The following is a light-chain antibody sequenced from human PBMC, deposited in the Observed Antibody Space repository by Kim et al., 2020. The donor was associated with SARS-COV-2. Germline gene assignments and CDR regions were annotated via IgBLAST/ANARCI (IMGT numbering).Light chain of an antibody. V-gene: IGLV3-1*01. CDR1: QLGDRY. J-gene: IGLJ2*01. CDR2: QDS. Sequence: SYELTQPPSVSVYPGQTANITCSGDQLGDRYAAWYQQKSGQSPVLVIYQDSKRPSGIPERFSGSSSGNTATLTISGTQALDEADYYCQAWDTNIARVFGGGTQLTVL. CDR3: QAWDTNIARV.